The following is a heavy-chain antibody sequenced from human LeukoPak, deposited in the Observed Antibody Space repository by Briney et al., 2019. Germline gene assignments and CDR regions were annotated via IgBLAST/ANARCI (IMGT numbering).Heavy chain of an antibody. J-gene: IGHJ4*02. D-gene: IGHD2-21*02. V-gene: IGHV3-7*01. CDR3: AKDFEGFCGGDCYSMDF. Sequence: PGGSLRLSCAASGFTFSIYWMSWVRQAPGKGLEWVANMHPDGSDKYYVDSVKGRFTISRDNAKNSLYLQMNSLRPEDTAVYYCAKDFEGFCGGDCYSMDFWGQGTLATVSS. CDR2: MHPDGSDK. CDR1: GFTFSIYW.